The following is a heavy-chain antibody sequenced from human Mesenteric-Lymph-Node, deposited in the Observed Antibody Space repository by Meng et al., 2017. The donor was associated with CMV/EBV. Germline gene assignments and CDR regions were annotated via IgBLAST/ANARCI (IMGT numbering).Heavy chain of an antibody. D-gene: IGHD1-26*01. Sequence: GGSLRLSCAASGFSFSKLGMHWVRQAPGKGLDWLAFIRKDGSDKYYADSVKGRFTISRDNSKNTLYLQMNSLTAEDTAVYYCAKMLEVGATTNFDYWGQGTVVTV. J-gene: IGHJ4*02. CDR1: GFSFSKLG. CDR2: IRKDGSDK. V-gene: IGHV3-30*02. CDR3: AKMLEVGATTNFDY.